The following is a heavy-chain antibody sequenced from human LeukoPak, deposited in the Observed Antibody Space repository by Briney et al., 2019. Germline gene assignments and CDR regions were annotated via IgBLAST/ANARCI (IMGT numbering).Heavy chain of an antibody. CDR2: LYSSGNT. CDR1: GFTVSSNY. Sequence: GGSLRLSCAASGFTVSSNYMNWVRQAPGKGLEWVSVLYSSGNTYYADSVKGRFTISRDNAMNSLYLQMNSQRDEDTAVYYCARIVGPRYFDYWGQGTLVTVSS. D-gene: IGHD1-26*01. J-gene: IGHJ4*02. V-gene: IGHV3-53*01. CDR3: ARIVGPRYFDY.